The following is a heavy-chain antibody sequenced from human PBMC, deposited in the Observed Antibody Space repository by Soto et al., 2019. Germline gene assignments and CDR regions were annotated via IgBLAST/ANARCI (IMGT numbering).Heavy chain of an antibody. Sequence: LSETLSLTCTVSGGSISSYYWSWIRQPPGKGLEWIGYIYYSGSTNYNPSLKSRVTISVDTSKNQFSLKLSSVTAADTAVYYCAREANNDHFDCWGQGTLVTVSS. V-gene: IGHV4-59*01. CDR1: GGSISSYY. CDR3: AREANNDHFDC. CDR2: IYYSGST. J-gene: IGHJ4*02. D-gene: IGHD2-8*01.